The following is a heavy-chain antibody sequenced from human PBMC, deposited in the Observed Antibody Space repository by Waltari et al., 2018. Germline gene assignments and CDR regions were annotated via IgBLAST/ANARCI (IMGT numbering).Heavy chain of an antibody. CDR1: GYSFTSYW. D-gene: IGHD5-12*01. J-gene: IGHJ3*02. CDR3: ARLVDIVATMMGAFDI. Sequence: EVQLVQSGAEVKKPGESLKISCKGSGYSFTSYWIGWVRQMPGKGLEWMGIIYPGDSDNRYSPSFQGQVTISADKSISTAYLQWSSLKASDTAMYYCARLVDIVATMMGAFDIWGQGTMVTVSS. V-gene: IGHV5-51*01. CDR2: IYPGDSDN.